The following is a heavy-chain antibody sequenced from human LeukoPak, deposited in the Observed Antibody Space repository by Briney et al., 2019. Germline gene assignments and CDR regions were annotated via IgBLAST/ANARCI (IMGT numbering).Heavy chain of an antibody. J-gene: IGHJ4*02. D-gene: IGHD4-23*01. Sequence: PSETLSLTCTVSGGSISSRSYYWGWIRQSPGKGLEWIGTIYYSGTTYYNPSLKSRVTISVDTSKNHFSLKLSSVTAADTAMYYCARHKIWDGHGGLFDYWGQGTLVTVSS. V-gene: IGHV4-39*01. CDR3: ARHKIWDGHGGLFDY. CDR1: GGSISSRSYY. CDR2: IYYSGTT.